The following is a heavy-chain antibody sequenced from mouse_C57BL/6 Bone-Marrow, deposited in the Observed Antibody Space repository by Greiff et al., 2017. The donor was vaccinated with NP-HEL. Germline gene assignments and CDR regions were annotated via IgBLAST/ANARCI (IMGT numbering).Heavy chain of an antibody. J-gene: IGHJ4*01. CDR3: ARVGDGYFYYYAMDY. D-gene: IGHD2-3*01. CDR1: GYTFTSYW. V-gene: IGHV1-55*01. Sequence: QVQLQQPWAELVKPGASVKMSCKASGYTFTSYWITWVKQRPGQGLEWIGDIYPGSGSTNYNEKFKSKSTLTVDTSSSTAYMQLSSLTSEDSAVYYCARVGDGYFYYYAMDYWGQGTSVTVSS. CDR2: IYPGSGST.